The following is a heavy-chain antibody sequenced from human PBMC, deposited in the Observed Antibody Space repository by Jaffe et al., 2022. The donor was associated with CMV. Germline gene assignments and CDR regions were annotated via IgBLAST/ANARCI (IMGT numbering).Heavy chain of an antibody. Sequence: QVQLQQSGPGLVKPSQTLSLTCAISGDSVSSNSAAWNWIRQSPSRGLEWLGRTYYRSKWYNDYAVSVKSRITINPDTSKNQFSLQLNSVTPEDTAVYYCAREWDYCSGGSCPDNWFDPWGQGTLVTVSS. CDR2: TYYRSKWYN. D-gene: IGHD2-15*01. J-gene: IGHJ5*02. CDR1: GDSVSSNSAA. V-gene: IGHV6-1*01. CDR3: AREWDYCSGGSCPDNWFDP.